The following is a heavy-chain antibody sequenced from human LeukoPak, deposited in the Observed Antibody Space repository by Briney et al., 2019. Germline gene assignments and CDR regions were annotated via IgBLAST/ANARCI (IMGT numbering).Heavy chain of an antibody. D-gene: IGHD2-2*01. CDR1: GFTFSSYA. CDR2: ISYDGSNK. J-gene: IGHJ4*02. CDR3: AKDLVPEAPYFDY. V-gene: IGHV3-30*04. Sequence: GRSLRLSCAASGFTFSSYAMHWVRQAPGKGLEWVAVISYDGSNKYYADSVKGRFTISRDNSKNTLYLQMNSLRAEDTAVYYCAKDLVPEAPYFDYWGQGTLVTVSS.